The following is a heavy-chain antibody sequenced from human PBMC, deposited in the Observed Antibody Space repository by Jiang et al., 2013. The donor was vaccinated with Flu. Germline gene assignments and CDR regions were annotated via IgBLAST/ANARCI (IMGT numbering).Heavy chain of an antibody. V-gene: IGHV3-30*18. J-gene: IGHJ6*03. Sequence: RLSCAASGFTFSSYGMHWVRQAPGKGLEWVAVISYDGSNKYYADSVKGRFTISRDNSKNTLYLQMNSLRAEDTAVYYCAKDGEGSGLYYYYMDVWGKGTTVTVSS. CDR2: ISYDGSNK. D-gene: IGHD3-10*01. CDR1: GFTFSSYG. CDR3: AKDGEGSGLYYYYMDV.